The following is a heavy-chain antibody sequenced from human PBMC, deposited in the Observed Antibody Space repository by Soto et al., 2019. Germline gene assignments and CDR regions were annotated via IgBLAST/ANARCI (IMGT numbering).Heavy chain of an antibody. CDR3: GVVPAATCDY. CDR1: GYSISSGYY. V-gene: IGHV4-38-2*01. CDR2: IYHSGRT. J-gene: IGHJ4*02. Sequence: SETLSLTCAVSGYSISSGYYWGWIRQPPGKGLEWIGSIYHSGRTYYNPSLKSRVTISVDTSKNQFSLKLSSVTAADSAAYYCGVVPAATCDYWGQGTLVTVSS. D-gene: IGHD2-2*01.